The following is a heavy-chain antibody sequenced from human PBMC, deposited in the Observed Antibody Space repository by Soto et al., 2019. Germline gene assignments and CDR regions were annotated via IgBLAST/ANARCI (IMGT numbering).Heavy chain of an antibody. CDR3: AREGNYYDSSGYYYCMDV. D-gene: IGHD3-22*01. J-gene: IGHJ6*02. Sequence: GASVKVSCKASGYTFTGYYMHWVRQAPGQGLEWMGWINPNSGGTNYAQKFQGRVTMTRDTSISTAYMELSRLRSDDTAVYYCAREGNYYDSSGYYYCMDVWGQGTTVTASS. CDR1: GYTFTGYY. V-gene: IGHV1-2*02. CDR2: INPNSGGT.